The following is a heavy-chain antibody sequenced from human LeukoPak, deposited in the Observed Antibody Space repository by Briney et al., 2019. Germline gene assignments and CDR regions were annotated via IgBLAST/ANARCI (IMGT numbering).Heavy chain of an antibody. J-gene: IGHJ6*02. D-gene: IGHD6-6*01. CDR1: GYSFTSYW. CDR3: ARRGSSSDGNFGMDV. Sequence: GESLKISCKGSGYSFTSYWIGWVRQMPGKGLEWMGIIYPVDSDTGYSPSFQGQVTISADKSISTAYLQWSSLKASDTAMYFCARRGSSSDGNFGMDVWGQGTTVTVSS. V-gene: IGHV5-51*01. CDR2: IYPVDSDT.